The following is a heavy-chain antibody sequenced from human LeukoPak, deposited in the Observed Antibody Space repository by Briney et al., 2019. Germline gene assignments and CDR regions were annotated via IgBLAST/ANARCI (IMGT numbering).Heavy chain of an antibody. Sequence: GGSLRLSCAASGCTFSSYAMSRVRQAPGKGLEWVSAISGSGGSTYYADSVKGRFTISRDNSKNTLYLQMNSLRAEDTAVYYCAKVDSSSWYYWYFDLWGRGTLVTVSS. CDR2: ISGSGGST. CDR3: AKVDSSSWYYWYFDL. CDR1: GCTFSSYA. J-gene: IGHJ2*01. D-gene: IGHD6-13*01. V-gene: IGHV3-23*01.